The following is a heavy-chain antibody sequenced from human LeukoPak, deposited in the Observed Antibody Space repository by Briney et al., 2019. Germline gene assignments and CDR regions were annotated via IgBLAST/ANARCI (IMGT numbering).Heavy chain of an antibody. V-gene: IGHV1-2*04. CDR1: GYTFTGYY. CDR3: AKGPGYDSRGYFGYYGMDV. CDR2: INPNSGGT. J-gene: IGHJ6*02. D-gene: IGHD3-22*01. Sequence: ASVNVSCKASGYTFTGYYMHWVRQAPGQGLEWMGWINPNSGGTNYAQKFQGWVTMTRDTSISTAYMELSRLRSDDTAVYYCAKGPGYDSRGYFGYYGMDVWGQGTTVTVSS.